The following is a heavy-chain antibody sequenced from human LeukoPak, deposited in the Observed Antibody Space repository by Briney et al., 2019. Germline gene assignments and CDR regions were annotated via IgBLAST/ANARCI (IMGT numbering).Heavy chain of an antibody. J-gene: IGHJ4*02. D-gene: IGHD1-1*01. CDR1: GFTLDDYA. V-gene: IGHV3-9*01. CDR2: ISWNSGSI. Sequence: GGSLRLSCAASGFTLDDYAMHWVRQAPGKGLEWVSGISWNSGSIGYADSVKGRFTIPRDNAKNSLYLQMNSLRAEDTAVYYCAKSPWNGKFRAYFDYWGQGTLVTVSS. CDR3: AKSPWNGKFRAYFDY.